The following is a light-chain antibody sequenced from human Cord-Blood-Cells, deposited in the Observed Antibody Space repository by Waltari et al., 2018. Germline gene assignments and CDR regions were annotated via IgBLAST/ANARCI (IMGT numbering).Light chain of an antibody. CDR2: GAS. Sequence: ILMTHSPAPLPVSQVERATLSHRASQSVSSNLTWYQQKPGQAPRLLIYGASTRATGIPARFSGSGSGTEFTLTISSLQSEDFAVYYCQQYNNWPFTFGPGTKVDIK. CDR3: QQYNNWPFT. CDR1: QSVSSN. J-gene: IGKJ3*01. V-gene: IGKV3-15*01.